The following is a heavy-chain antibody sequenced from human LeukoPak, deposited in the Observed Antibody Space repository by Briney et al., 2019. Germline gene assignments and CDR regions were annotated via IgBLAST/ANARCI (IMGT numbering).Heavy chain of an antibody. CDR1: GFTFSNYA. V-gene: IGHV3-23*01. D-gene: IGHD6-19*01. CDR2: ISDSGGYT. Sequence: GGSLRLSCAASGFTFSNYAMSWVRQAPGKGLEWVSAISDSGGYTYYADSVKGRFTISRDNSNNTLYLQMNSLRAEDTAVYYCSQWLVPGYWGQGTLVTVSS. CDR3: SQWLVPGY. J-gene: IGHJ4*02.